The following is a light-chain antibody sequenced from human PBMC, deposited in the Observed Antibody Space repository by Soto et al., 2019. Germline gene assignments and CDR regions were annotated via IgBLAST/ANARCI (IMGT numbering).Light chain of an antibody. V-gene: IGLV2-8*01. CDR1: SIDVGDSDF. Sequence: QSALTQPRSVSGSPGQSVTISCTGTSIDVGDSDFVSWYQQHPGKAPKLMIYEVNKRPSGVPDRFSGSKSGNTASLTVSGLQAEDEADYYCSSYAGSSNVFGTGTKV. CDR2: EVN. J-gene: IGLJ1*01. CDR3: SSYAGSSNV.